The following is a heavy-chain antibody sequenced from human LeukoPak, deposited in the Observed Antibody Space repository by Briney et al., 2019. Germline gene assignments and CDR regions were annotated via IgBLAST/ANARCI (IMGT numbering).Heavy chain of an antibody. CDR2: IYYSGST. J-gene: IGHJ6*02. CDR3: ARDRVLRWFGEPDYYYYYGMDV. Sequence: SETLSLTCTVSGGSISSSYWGSVRQHPGKGLEWLGYIYYSGSTNYKPSLKSRVTISVDTSKNQFSLKLSSVTAADTAVYYCARDRVLRWFGEPDYYYYYGMDVWGQGTTVTVSS. CDR1: GGSISSSY. D-gene: IGHD3-10*01. V-gene: IGHV4-59*01.